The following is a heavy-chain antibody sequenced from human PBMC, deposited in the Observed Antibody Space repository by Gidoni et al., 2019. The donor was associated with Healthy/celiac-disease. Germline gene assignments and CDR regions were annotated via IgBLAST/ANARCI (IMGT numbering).Heavy chain of an antibody. CDR2: IKQYGSEK. CDR1: GFTFSSYW. J-gene: IGHJ4*02. V-gene: IGHV3-7*01. Sequence: EVQLVESGGDLVQPGGSLRLSCAASGFTFSSYWMSWVRQAPGKGLEWGSNIKQYGSEKYYVDSVKGRFTISRDNAKNSLYLQMNSLRPEDTAVYYCAREQKAGALDYWGQGTLVTVSS. CDR3: AREQKAGALDY. D-gene: IGHD6-13*01.